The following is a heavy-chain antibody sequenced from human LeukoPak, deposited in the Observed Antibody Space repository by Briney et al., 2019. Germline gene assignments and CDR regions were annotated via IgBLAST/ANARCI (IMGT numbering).Heavy chain of an antibody. CDR2: VNPNSGGT. CDR3: ARAITYSSSWYYFDY. CDR1: GYTFTGYY. Sequence: ASVKVSCKASGYTFTGYYMHWVRQAPGQGLEWTGWVNPNSGGTNYAQKFQGRVTMTRDTSISTAYMELSRLRSDDTAVYYCARAITYSSSWYYFDYWGQGTLVTVSS. D-gene: IGHD6-13*01. V-gene: IGHV1-2*02. J-gene: IGHJ4*02.